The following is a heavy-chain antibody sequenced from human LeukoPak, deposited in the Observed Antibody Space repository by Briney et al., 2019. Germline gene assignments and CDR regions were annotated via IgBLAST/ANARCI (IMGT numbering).Heavy chain of an antibody. J-gene: IGHJ3*01. CDR3: ARTNLFVDTAVNDAFDV. D-gene: IGHD5-18*01. CDR1: GFTFSSYG. CDR2: IWYDGSDK. V-gene: IGHV3-33*01. Sequence: PGRSLRLSCAASGFTFSSYGMHWVRQAPGKGLEWVAVIWYDGSDKYYADSVKGRFTISRDNSKSTLYLQMSSLRAEDTAVYYCARTNLFVDTAVNDAFDVWGQGTMVILSS.